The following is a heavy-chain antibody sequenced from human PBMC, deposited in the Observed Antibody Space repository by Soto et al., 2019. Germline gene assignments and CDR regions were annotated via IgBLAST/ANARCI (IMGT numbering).Heavy chain of an antibody. V-gene: IGHV3-33*01. CDR2: IWSDGVNK. CDR3: ARYQGETVAATTENNGLPNGLDS. CDR1: GFIFRNYD. D-gene: IGHD6-19*01. Sequence: QVKVVESGGGVVQPGRSLTLSCAASGFIFRNYDMHWVRQAPGKGLEWLAAIWSDGVNKHYADSVKGRFSTSRDNSKNTVELHINGQRPAEAAVYYCARYQGETVAATTENNGLPNGLDSWGQGTVVTVSS. J-gene: IGHJ5*01.